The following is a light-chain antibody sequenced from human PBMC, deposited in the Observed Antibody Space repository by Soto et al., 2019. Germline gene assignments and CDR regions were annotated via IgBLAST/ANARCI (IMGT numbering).Light chain of an antibody. Sequence: DIQMTQSPSSLSASVGDRVTITCRASQNINNYLTWYQQRPGKAPKLLIYAASSLQSGVPSRFSGSGSGTDFTLTISRLEPEDFAVYYCQQYGSSPTFGQGTKVDIK. J-gene: IGKJ1*01. V-gene: IGKV1-39*01. CDR2: AAS. CDR3: QQYGSSPT. CDR1: QNINNY.